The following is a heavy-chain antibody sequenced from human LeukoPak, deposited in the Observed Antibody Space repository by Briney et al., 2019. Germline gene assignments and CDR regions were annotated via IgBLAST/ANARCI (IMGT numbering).Heavy chain of an antibody. CDR3: ASLSPFRYYDSSGLDY. V-gene: IGHV3-53*01. D-gene: IGHD3-22*01. Sequence: GGSLRLSCAASGFTVSSNYMSWVRQAPGKGLEWVSVIYSGGSTYYADSVKGRFTISRDNAKNSLYLQMNSLRAEDTAVYYCASLSPFRYYDSSGLDYWGQGTLVTVSS. CDR1: GFTVSSNY. J-gene: IGHJ4*02. CDR2: IYSGGST.